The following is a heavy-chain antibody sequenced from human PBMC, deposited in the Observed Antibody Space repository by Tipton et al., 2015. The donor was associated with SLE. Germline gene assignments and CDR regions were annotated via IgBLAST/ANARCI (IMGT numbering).Heavy chain of an antibody. CDR3: ARSRGFWSGYADAFDI. D-gene: IGHD3-3*01. J-gene: IGHJ3*02. CDR2: TYYSGST. Sequence: TLSLTCTVSGGSISSHYWRWIRQPPGKGLEWIGYTYYSGSTNYNPSLKSRVTISVDTSKNQFSLKLSSVTAADTAVYYCARSRGFWSGYADAFDIWGQGTMVTVSS. V-gene: IGHV4-59*11. CDR1: GGSISSHY.